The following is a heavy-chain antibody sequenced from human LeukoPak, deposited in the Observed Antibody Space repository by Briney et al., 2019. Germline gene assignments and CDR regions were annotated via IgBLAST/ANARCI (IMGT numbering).Heavy chain of an antibody. J-gene: IGHJ4*02. CDR3: ARARWTSTVTTYYLDF. CDR1: GYTFSVYA. V-gene: IGHV1-3*01. CDR2: ISAGNGKI. D-gene: IGHD4-17*01. Sequence: ASVKVSCKTSGYTFSVYAVQWVRQAPGQRLEWTGWISAGNGKIRYSQQFQDRFTISRDSSATTAYLDLSSLKSEDTAVYYCARARWTSTVTTYYLDFWGQGTLVTVSS.